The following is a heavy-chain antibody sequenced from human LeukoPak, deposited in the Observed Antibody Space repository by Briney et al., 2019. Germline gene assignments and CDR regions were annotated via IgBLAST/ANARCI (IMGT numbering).Heavy chain of an antibody. CDR2: ISRNGTIT. J-gene: IGHJ4*02. CDR1: GFTLSNYA. D-gene: IGHD2-8*01. CDR3: ARVMVGRSYDY. V-gene: IGHV3-64*01. Sequence: GGSLRLSCAASGFTLSNYAMHWVRQAPGKGLEYVSAISRNGTITDYANSVKGRFTISRDDSKSTLYLQMGSLSVEDMAVYYCARVMVGRSYDYWGQGTLVTVSS.